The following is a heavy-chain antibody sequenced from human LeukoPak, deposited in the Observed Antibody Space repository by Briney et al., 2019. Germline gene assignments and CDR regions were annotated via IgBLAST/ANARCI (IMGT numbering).Heavy chain of an antibody. J-gene: IGHJ4*02. CDR2: IIPIFGTA. V-gene: IGHV1-69*13. D-gene: IGHD3-22*01. Sequence: ASVKVSCKASGGTFSSYAISWVRQAPGQGLEWMGAIIPIFGTANYAQKFQGRVTITADESTSTAYMELSSLRSEDTAVYYCAVGYYDSSGYYYVGYYFDYWGQGTLVTVSS. CDR1: GGTFSSYA. CDR3: AVGYYDSSGYYYVGYYFDY.